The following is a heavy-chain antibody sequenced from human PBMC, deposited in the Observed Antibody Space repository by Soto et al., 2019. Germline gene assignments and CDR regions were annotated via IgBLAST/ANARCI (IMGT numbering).Heavy chain of an antibody. J-gene: IGHJ3*02. Sequence: GGSLRLSCESSGFTFRNFEINWVRQAPGKGLEWVSYIDATSNIIYYADSVKGRFTISRDNSKNSLSLQMNSLRAEDTAVYYCARDRWHANRYPGAFDIWGRGTMVTVSS. CDR3: ARDRWHANRYPGAFDI. CDR1: GFTFRNFE. CDR2: IDATSNII. D-gene: IGHD1-20*01. V-gene: IGHV3-48*03.